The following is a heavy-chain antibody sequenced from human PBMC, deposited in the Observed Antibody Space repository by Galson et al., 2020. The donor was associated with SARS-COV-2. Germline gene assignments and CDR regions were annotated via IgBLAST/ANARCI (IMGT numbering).Heavy chain of an antibody. D-gene: IGHD6-13*01. V-gene: IGHV4-34*01. J-gene: IGHJ4*02. CDR2: ITLSGSP. Sequence: SDTLSLNCAVHGGTFSHFYYRASLRQPRWKALDWTRAITLSGSPNDNSSLESRLTISVDTSKNQFSLKLDSVTAADTAVYYCTRVQIVESVWYHSYYFDYWGQGTLVTVSS. CDR3: TRVQIVESVWYHSYYFDY. CDR1: GGTFSHFY.